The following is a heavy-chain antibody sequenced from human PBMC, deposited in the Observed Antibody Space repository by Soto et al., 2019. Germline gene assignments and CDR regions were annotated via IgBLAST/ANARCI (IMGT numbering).Heavy chain of an antibody. Sequence: QVQLQESGPGLVKPSQTLSLTCTVSGGSISSGGYYWTWIRQHPGKGLEWIGYIYYSGGTYYNPSLKSRFTISVDTSKMQFALKLNAVTAADTALYYCARMIQGERGTSSAAADYYYSGMDAWGQGTTVTVSS. CDR3: ARMIQGERGTSSAAADYYYSGMDA. D-gene: IGHD2-2*01. CDR1: GGSISSGGYY. V-gene: IGHV4-31*03. CDR2: IYYSGGT. J-gene: IGHJ6*02.